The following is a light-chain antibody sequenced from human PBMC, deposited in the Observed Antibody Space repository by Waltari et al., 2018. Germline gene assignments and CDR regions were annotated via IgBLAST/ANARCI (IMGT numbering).Light chain of an antibody. Sequence: QPILTQSPSASGTPGQRVTISCSGSNSNIGRNAVNWYQQLPGTASKLLIYSNNQRPAGVPDRFSASKSGTSASLAISGLQSEDEADYYCATWDGSLNCRVFGGGTKLTVL. CDR3: ATWDGSLNCRV. J-gene: IGLJ3*02. CDR1: NSNIGRNA. V-gene: IGLV1-44*01. CDR2: SNN.